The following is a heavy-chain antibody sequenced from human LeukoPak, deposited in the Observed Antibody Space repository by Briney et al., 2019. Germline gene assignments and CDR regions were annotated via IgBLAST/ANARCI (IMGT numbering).Heavy chain of an antibody. D-gene: IGHD6-19*01. CDR3: ARKGRNSSGWFPFDY. Sequence: PGASVKVSCKASGYTFTSYDINWVRQATGQGLEWMGWMNPNSGNTGYAQKFQGRVSMTRNTSISTAYMDLSSLRSEDTAVYYCARKGRNSSGWFPFDYWGQGSLVTVSS. V-gene: IGHV1-8*01. CDR1: GYTFTSYD. J-gene: IGHJ4*02. CDR2: MNPNSGNT.